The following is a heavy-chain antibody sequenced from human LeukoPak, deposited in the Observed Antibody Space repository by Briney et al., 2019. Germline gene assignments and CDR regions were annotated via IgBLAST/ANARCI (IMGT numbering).Heavy chain of an antibody. CDR3: ARVGETGTVTMELDL. J-gene: IGHJ1*01. D-gene: IGHD1-7*01. CDR2: MSFDGSFE. V-gene: IGHV3-30*04. CDR1: AFPFADYS. Sequence: PGGSLRLSSVASAFPFADYSLHWVRQAPGKGLEWVALMSFDGSFENFAASVKGRFTISRDTARNTLYLHMGSLGVEDSAVYYCARVGETGTVTMELDLWGQGALVTVSS.